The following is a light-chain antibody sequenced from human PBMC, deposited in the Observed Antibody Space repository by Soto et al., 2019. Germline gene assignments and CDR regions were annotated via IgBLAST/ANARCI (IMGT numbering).Light chain of an antibody. J-gene: IGLJ1*01. V-gene: IGLV2-14*01. CDR3: SSYTSSSTLLYV. CDR1: SSEVGGYNY. CDR2: DVS. Sequence: QSALTQPASVSGAPGQSITISCPGTSSEVGGYNYVSWYQQHPGKAPKLMIYDVSNRPSGVSNRFSGSKSGNTASLTISGLQAEDEADYYCSSYTSSSTLLYVFGTGTKVTVL.